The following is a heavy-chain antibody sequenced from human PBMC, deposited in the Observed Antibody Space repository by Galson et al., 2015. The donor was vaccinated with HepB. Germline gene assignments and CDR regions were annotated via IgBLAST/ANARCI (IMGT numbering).Heavy chain of an antibody. CDR3: ARTPKAIAAAGKGGPIDY. V-gene: IGHV3-21*01. Sequence: SLRLSCAASGFTFNSYNMNWVRQAPGKGLEWVSSIRSSSSYISYADSVKGRFTISSDNAKNSLYLQRNSLRAEDTAVYYCARTPKAIAAAGKGGPIDYWGQGTLVTVSS. D-gene: IGHD6-13*01. CDR2: IRSSSSYI. J-gene: IGHJ4*02. CDR1: GFTFNSYN.